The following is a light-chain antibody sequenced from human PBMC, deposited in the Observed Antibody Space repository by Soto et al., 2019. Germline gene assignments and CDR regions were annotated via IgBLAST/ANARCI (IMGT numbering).Light chain of an antibody. J-gene: IGKJ3*01. CDR3: QNCAVSPFT. CDR1: ESISSHY. V-gene: IGKV3-20*01. Sequence: PGERATLSCRASESISSHYIAWYQHQPGQAPRLLIFGASTRATGIPDRFSGSWSGTDFTLTISRLEPEDFAMYSCQNCAVSPFTFGLGTKVDIE. CDR2: GAS.